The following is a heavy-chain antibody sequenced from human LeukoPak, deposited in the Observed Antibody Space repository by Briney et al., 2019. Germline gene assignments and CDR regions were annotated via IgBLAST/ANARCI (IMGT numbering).Heavy chain of an antibody. CDR1: GGSISSDY. CDR2: VYYSGST. J-gene: IGHJ4*02. D-gene: IGHD3-16*01. CDR3: AREGINSRSWGDFDY. Sequence: SETLSLTCTVSGGSISSDYWSWIRQPPGKGLEWIGYVYYSGSTNCNPSLKSRVTISVDTSKNQFSLKLSSVTTADTAVYYCAREGINSRSWGDFDYWGQGTLVTVSS. V-gene: IGHV4-59*01.